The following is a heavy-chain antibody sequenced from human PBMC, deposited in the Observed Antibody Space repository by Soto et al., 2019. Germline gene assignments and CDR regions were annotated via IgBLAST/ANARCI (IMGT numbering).Heavy chain of an antibody. V-gene: IGHV5-51*01. CDR1: GYNFTTYW. J-gene: IGHJ3*02. CDR3: ARLVVVASSTDAFDI. CDR2: IYPGDSDT. D-gene: IGHD2-15*01. Sequence: GESLKISCKGSGYNFTTYWIGWVRQVPGKGLEWMGVIYPGDSDTRYSPSILGQVTISADKSISTAQLQWSSLKAPDTAMYYCARLVVVASSTDAFDIWGQGTMVTVSS.